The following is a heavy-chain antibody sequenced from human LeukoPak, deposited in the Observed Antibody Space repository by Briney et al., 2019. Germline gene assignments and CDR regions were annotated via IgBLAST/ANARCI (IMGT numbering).Heavy chain of an antibody. V-gene: IGHV3-23*01. CDR2: ISGSGGTT. Sequence: GGSLRLSCAASGFTFSSCAMSWVRQAPGKGLEWVSGISGSGGTTYYADSVKGRFTISRDNSKNTLYLQINTLRPEDTAMYYCAKAIVAGAPGRFDYWGQGTLVTVSS. CDR3: AKAIVAGAPGRFDY. CDR1: GFTFSSCA. D-gene: IGHD2-2*01. J-gene: IGHJ4*02.